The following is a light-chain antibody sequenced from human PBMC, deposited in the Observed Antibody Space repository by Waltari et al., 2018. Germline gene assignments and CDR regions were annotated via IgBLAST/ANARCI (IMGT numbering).Light chain of an antibody. V-gene: IGKV1-8*01. CDR1: QGISSY. Sequence: AIRITQSPSSLSASTGDRVTITCRASQGISSYLAWYQQNHGKAPKLLIYAASTLQSGVPSRFSGSGSGTDFTLTISCLQSEDFVTYYCQQYYSFPVTFGGGTTVEIK. CDR3: QQYYSFPVT. CDR2: AAS. J-gene: IGKJ4*01.